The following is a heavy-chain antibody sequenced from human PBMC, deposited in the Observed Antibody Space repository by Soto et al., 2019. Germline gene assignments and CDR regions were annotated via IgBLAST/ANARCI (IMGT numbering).Heavy chain of an antibody. V-gene: IGHV4-61*08. CDR1: GGSVSNDAYY. CDR3: ARLGIGWEFPFDY. CDR2: IYHSGST. J-gene: IGHJ4*02. D-gene: IGHD1-26*01. Sequence: QVQLQESGPGLVKPSETLSLTCIVSGGSVSNDAYYGGWIRQPPGKGLEGIGYIYHSGSTYYNPYLKSRVTISADTSANQFSLKVSSVTAADTAVYYCARLGIGWEFPFDYWGQGTLVNVSS.